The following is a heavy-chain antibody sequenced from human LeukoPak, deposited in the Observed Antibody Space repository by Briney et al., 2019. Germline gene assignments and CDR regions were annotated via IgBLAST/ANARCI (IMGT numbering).Heavy chain of an antibody. CDR1: GGTFSSYA. CDR3: ARRGSSLNWFDP. J-gene: IGHJ5*02. CDR2: IIPIFGTA. D-gene: IGHD6-13*01. V-gene: IGHV1-69*05. Sequence: ASVKVSCKASGGTFSSYAINWVRQAPGQGLEWMGGIIPIFGTANYAQKFQGRVTITTDESTSTAYMELSSLRSEDTAVYYCARRGSSLNWFDPWGQGTLVTVSS.